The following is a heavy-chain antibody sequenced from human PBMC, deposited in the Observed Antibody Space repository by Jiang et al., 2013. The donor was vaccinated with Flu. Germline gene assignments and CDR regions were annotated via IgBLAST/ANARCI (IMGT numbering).Heavy chain of an antibody. CDR2: ISDWGTTV. Sequence: VQLVESGGGLVEPGGSLRLSCAASGFSFSDYYMMWVRQRPGRGLEWVAYISDWGTTVHYGASVKGRFTISRDSTKNSLHLQMDNMRAEDTALYYCVRESEEASFDSWGQGTLVTVSS. V-gene: IGHV3-11*01. CDR1: GFSFSDYY. CDR3: VRESEEASFDS. J-gene: IGHJ4*02.